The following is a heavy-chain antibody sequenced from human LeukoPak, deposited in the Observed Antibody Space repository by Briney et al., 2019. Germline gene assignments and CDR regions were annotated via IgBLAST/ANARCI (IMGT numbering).Heavy chain of an antibody. J-gene: IGHJ4*02. CDR2: ISYDGSNK. V-gene: IGHV3-30-3*01. CDR1: GFTFSSYA. D-gene: IGHD5-12*01. Sequence: GGSLRLSCAASGFTFSSYAMHWVRQAPGKGLEWVAVISYDGSNKYYADSVKGRFTISRDNSKNTLYLQMNSLRAEDTAVYYCANSLVATIPYFDYWGQGTLVTVSS. CDR3: ANSLVATIPYFDY.